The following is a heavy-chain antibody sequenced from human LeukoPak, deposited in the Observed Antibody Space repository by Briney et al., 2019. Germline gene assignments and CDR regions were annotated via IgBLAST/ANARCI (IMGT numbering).Heavy chain of an antibody. CDR1: GFTVSSDY. CDR3: AKDGRAGWTHPYYFDY. J-gene: IGHJ4*02. Sequence: PGGSLRLSCAASGFTVSSDYVSWVRQAPGKGLEWLSVISRGGTTYYADSVKGRFTISRDNSKNTLYLQMNSLRAEDTAVYYCAKDGRAGWTHPYYFDYWGQGTLVTVSS. CDR2: ISRGGTT. D-gene: IGHD6-19*01. V-gene: IGHV3-53*01.